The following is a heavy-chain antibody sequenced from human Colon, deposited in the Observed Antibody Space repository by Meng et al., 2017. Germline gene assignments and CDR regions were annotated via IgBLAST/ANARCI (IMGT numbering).Heavy chain of an antibody. CDR3: ARNGFYSLGY. J-gene: IGHJ4*02. CDR1: GDSITYDNW. Sequence: VHLQAAGPGLVKPSGTLSLTCAVSGDSITYDNWWSWLRQPPGKGLEWIGEIHHGRGTNYNPALRSRVTFSPDKSRNQLSLTLTSVTAADTAVYYCARNGFYSLGYWGPGALVTVSS. V-gene: IGHV4-4*02. CDR2: IHHGRGT. D-gene: IGHD3-22*01.